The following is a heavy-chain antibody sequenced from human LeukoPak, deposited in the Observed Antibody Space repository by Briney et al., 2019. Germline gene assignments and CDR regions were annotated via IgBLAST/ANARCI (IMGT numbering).Heavy chain of an antibody. V-gene: IGHV4-59*12. CDR3: ARDLVH. CDR1: GGSISSYY. D-gene: IGHD6-6*01. CDR2: IYHSGST. Sequence: SETLSLTCTVSGGSISSYYWSWIRQPPGKGLEWIGYIYHSGSTYYNPSLKSRVTISVDRSKNQFSLKLSSVTAADTAVYYCARDLVHWGQGTLVTVSS. J-gene: IGHJ4*02.